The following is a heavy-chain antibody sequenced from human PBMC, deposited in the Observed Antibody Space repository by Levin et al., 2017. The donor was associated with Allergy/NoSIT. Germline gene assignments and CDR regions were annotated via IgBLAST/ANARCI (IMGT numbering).Heavy chain of an antibody. V-gene: IGHV3-23*01. J-gene: IGHJ4*02. CDR2: ISGSGGST. Sequence: GESLKISCAASGFTFSSYAMSWVRQAPGKGLEWVSAISGSGGSTYYADSVKGRFTISRDNSKNTLYLQMNSLRAEDTAVYYCAKDYATMVQGVGDYWGQGTLVTVSS. CDR1: GFTFSSYA. CDR3: AKDYATMVQGVGDY. D-gene: IGHD3-10*01.